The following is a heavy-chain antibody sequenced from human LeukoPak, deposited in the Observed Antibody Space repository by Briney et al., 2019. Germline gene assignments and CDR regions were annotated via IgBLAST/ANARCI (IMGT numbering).Heavy chain of an antibody. CDR1: GGSISSGDYY. J-gene: IGHJ3*02. Sequence: SETLSLTCTVSGGSISSGDYYWSWLRQPPGKGLEWIGYIYYSGSTYYNPSLKSRVTISVDTSKNQFTLKLSSVTAADTAVYYCARDSLLRFGDAFDIWGQGTMVTVSS. CDR3: ARDSLLRFGDAFDI. D-gene: IGHD3-10*01. CDR2: IYYSGST. V-gene: IGHV4-30-4*08.